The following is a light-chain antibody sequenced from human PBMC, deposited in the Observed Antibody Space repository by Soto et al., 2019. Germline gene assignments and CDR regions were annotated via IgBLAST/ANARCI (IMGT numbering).Light chain of an antibody. Sequence: DIVMTQSPDSLAVSLGDRATINCESSQSVLYSSNNQNCLAWYQQKPGQPPKLLIYWASTRESGVPDRFSGSGSVTDFTLTISSLQAEDVAVYYCQQYCATPWTFGQGTKVEIK. V-gene: IGKV4-1*01. CDR1: QSVLYSSNNQNC. J-gene: IGKJ1*01. CDR2: WAS. CDR3: QQYCATPWT.